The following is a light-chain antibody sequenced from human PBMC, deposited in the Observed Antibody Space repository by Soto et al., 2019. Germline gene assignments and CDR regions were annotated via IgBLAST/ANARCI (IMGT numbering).Light chain of an antibody. CDR2: GAS. CDR1: QSISNNY. J-gene: IGKJ3*01. CDR3: QQYGSSPGFT. Sequence: EIVLTQSPGTLPLSPGERATLSCRASQSISNNYLAWYQQKPGQAPSLVIYGASNRATGIPDRFSGSGSGTDFTLTISRLEPEDFAVYYCQQYGSSPGFTFGPGTKVDIK. V-gene: IGKV3-20*01.